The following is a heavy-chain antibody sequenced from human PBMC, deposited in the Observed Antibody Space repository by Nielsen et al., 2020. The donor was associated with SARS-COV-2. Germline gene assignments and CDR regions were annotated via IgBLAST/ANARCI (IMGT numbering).Heavy chain of an antibody. D-gene: IGHD6-13*01. J-gene: IGHJ5*02. CDR3: AGGPGAYSSSSRNWFEP. Sequence: SETLSLNCTVSGGSISRYYWSWIRQAPGKGLEWIGYIYYSGSTNYNPSLKSRVNISVDTSKNQFSLKLSSVTAADTAVYYCAGGPGAYSSSSRNWFEPWGQGTLVTVSS. CDR1: GGSISRYY. V-gene: IGHV4-59*01. CDR2: IYYSGST.